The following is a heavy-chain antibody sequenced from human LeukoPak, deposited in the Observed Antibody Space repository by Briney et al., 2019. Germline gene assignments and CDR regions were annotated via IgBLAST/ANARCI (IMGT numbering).Heavy chain of an antibody. V-gene: IGHV4-59*08. Sequence: SETLSLTCTVSGGSISIYYWSWIRQPPGKGLEWIGYIYYSGSTNYNPSLKSRVTISVDTSKNQFSLKLSSVTAADTAVYYCARLRPATDAFDIWGQGTMVTVSS. CDR3: ARLRPATDAFDI. CDR1: GGSISIYY. D-gene: IGHD2-2*01. CDR2: IYYSGST. J-gene: IGHJ3*02.